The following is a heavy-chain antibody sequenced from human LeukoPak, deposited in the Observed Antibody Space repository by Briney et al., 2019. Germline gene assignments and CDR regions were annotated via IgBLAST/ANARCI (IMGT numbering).Heavy chain of an antibody. J-gene: IGHJ3*02. D-gene: IGHD3-22*01. CDR3: ARDRYYYDTSAYYSAFET. CDR2: INHSGST. V-gene: IGHV4-30-2*01. Sequence: PSETLSLTCAVSGGSISSGGYSWSWIRQPPGKGLEWIGEINHSGSTNYNPSLKSRVTISVDTSKNQFSLKLSSVTAADTAIYFCARDRYYYDTSAYYSAFETWGQGTMVTVSS. CDR1: GGSISSGGYS.